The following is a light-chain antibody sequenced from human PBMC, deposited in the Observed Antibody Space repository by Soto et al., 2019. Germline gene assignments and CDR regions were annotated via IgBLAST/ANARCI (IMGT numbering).Light chain of an antibody. CDR1: ISDVAGYNY. V-gene: IGLV2-11*01. J-gene: IGLJ2*01. CDR3: SSYAGNNHVV. CDR2: EVT. Sequence: QSALTQPRSVSGSPGQSVSISCTGTISDVAGYNYVSWYQHHPGKAPKLLISEVTKRPSWVPDRFSGSKSGNTASLIISELQPEDEADYYCSSYAGNNHVVFGGGTKVTVL.